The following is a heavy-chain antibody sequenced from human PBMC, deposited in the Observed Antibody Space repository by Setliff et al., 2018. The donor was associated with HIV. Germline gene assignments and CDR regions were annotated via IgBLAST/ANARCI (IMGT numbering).Heavy chain of an antibody. CDR2: ISGYNGNT. Sequence: ASVKVSCKASGYNFDSFAVIWVRQAPGQGLEWMGWISGYNGNTKYVQKLQGRVTMTTDTSTSTVYMELRSLRSDDTAVYYCARVPYRSAWFSGGHDAFDVWGQGTMVTVSS. CDR3: ARVPYRSAWFSGGHDAFDV. D-gene: IGHD6-19*01. CDR1: GYNFDSFA. V-gene: IGHV1-18*01. J-gene: IGHJ3*01.